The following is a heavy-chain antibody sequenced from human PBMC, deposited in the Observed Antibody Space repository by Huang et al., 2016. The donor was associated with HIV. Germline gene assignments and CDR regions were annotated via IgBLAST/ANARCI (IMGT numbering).Heavy chain of an antibody. V-gene: IGHV4-59*01. CDR3: ARAYPSGALDY. J-gene: IGHJ4*02. CDR2: IFYTGVT. CDR1: GGSINKYY. Sequence: QVRLQESGPALVKPSETLSLTCAVSGGSINKYYWNWIRQPPGKGLEWIGYIFYTGVTSYRPSLQSRVTMSVDTSKNNCSLKLTSVTAADTAVYYCARAYPSGALDYWGQGTLVTVSS.